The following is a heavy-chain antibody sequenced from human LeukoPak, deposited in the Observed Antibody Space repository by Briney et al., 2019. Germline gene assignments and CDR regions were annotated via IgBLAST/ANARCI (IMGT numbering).Heavy chain of an antibody. J-gene: IGHJ3*02. CDR2: INTNNGNP. CDR1: GYTFTNYG. CDR3: ARDRWGDGYNYFHAFDI. D-gene: IGHD5-24*01. V-gene: IGHV7-4-1*02. Sequence: GSSVKVSCKTSGYTFTNYGLDWVRQAPGLGLEWMGWINTNNGNPTYPQGFTGRFVFSLDTSVSTTYLQISSLKAEDTAVYYCARDRWGDGYNYFHAFDIWGQGTMVTVSS.